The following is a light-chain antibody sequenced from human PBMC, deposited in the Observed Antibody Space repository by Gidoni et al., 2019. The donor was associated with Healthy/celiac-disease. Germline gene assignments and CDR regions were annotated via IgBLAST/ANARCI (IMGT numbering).Light chain of an antibody. CDR1: QSVSSY. V-gene: IGKV3-11*01. CDR2: DAS. Sequence: EMVLKQSPATLSLSPGERATLSCRASQSVSSYLAWYQQKPGQDPRLLIYDASNRATGIPARFSGSGSGTDFTLTISSLEPEDFAVYYCQQRSNWPRTFGQGTKVEIK. J-gene: IGKJ1*01. CDR3: QQRSNWPRT.